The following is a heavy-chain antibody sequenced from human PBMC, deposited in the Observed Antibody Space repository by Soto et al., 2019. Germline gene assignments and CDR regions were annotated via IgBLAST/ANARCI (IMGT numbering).Heavy chain of an antibody. CDR3: AKDASLWFGELDY. CDR1: GFTFSSYG. J-gene: IGHJ4*02. V-gene: IGHV3-30*18. D-gene: IGHD3-10*01. Sequence: GESLKISCAASGFTFSSYGMHWVRQAPGKGLEWVAVISYDGSNKYYADSVKGRFTISRDNSKNTLYLQMNSLRAEDTAVYYCAKDASLWFGELDYWGQGTLVTVSS. CDR2: ISYDGSNK.